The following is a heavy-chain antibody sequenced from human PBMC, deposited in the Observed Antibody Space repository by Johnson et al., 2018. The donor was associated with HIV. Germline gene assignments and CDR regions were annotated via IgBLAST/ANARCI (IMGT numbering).Heavy chain of an antibody. J-gene: IGHJ3*02. D-gene: IGHD6-13*01. CDR1: GFTVSINY. CDR2: IYSGGST. CDR3: ARDPGSSWTDAFDI. V-gene: IGHV3-53*01. Sequence: VQLVESGGGLIQPGGSLRLSCAASGFTVSINYMSWVRQAPGKGLEWVSVIYSGGSTYYADSVKGRFTISRDNSKNTLYLQMNSLRVEDTAVYYCARDPGSSWTDAFDIWGQGTRVTVSS.